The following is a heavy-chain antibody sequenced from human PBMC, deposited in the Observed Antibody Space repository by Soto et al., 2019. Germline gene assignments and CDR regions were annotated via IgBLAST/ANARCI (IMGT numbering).Heavy chain of an antibody. CDR1: GGTFSSYT. V-gene: IGHV1-69*08. J-gene: IGHJ6*02. CDR3: ARDSLVGRGMDV. D-gene: IGHD2-21*01. CDR2: IIPILGIA. Sequence: QVQLVQSGAEVKKPGSSVKVSCKASGGTFSSYTISWVRQAPGQGLEWMGRIIPILGIANYAQKFQGRVXIXAXXSTSTAYMELSSLRSEDTAVYYCARDSLVGRGMDVWGQGTTVTVSS.